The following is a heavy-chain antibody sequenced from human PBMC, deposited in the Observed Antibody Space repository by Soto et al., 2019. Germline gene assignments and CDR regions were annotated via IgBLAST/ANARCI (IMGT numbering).Heavy chain of an antibody. CDR1: GGTFSGYG. CDR2: VIPILAST. Sequence: QVQLVQSGAEVKKPGSSVKVSCKASGGTFSGYGISWVRQAPGQGLEWMGGVIPILASTYYAQDFQGSITITAGEFTSTVYMELRRLSSDDTAVYYCARGAEIFGVVAFDYWGQGTLVTVSS. D-gene: IGHD3-3*01. J-gene: IGHJ4*02. CDR3: ARGAEIFGVVAFDY. V-gene: IGHV1-69*01.